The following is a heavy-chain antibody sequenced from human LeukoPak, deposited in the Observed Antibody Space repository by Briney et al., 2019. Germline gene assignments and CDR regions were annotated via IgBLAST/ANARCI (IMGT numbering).Heavy chain of an antibody. D-gene: IGHD6-19*01. V-gene: IGHV3-23*01. Sequence: PGGSLRLSCAASGFTFSSYAMSWVRQAPGKGLEWVSAISGSGGSTYYADSVKGRFAISGDNSKNTLYLQMNSLRAEDTAGYYCGKDGWFASPELDYWGQGTLVTVSS. CDR2: ISGSGGST. J-gene: IGHJ4*02. CDR3: GKDGWFASPELDY. CDR1: GFTFSSYA.